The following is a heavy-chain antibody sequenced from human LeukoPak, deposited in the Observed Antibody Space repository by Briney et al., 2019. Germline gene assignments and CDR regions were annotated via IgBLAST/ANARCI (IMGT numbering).Heavy chain of an antibody. CDR2: IYPGDSDT. CDR3: ARLKDGDPNWFDP. J-gene: IGHJ5*02. Sequence: GESLQISCKGSGYSFTSYRIGWVRQLPGKGLEWMGIIYPGDSDTRYSPSFQGQVTISADKSISTAYLQWSSLKASDTAMYYCARLKDGDPNWFDPWGQGTLVTVSS. D-gene: IGHD4-17*01. CDR1: GYSFTSYR. V-gene: IGHV5-51*01.